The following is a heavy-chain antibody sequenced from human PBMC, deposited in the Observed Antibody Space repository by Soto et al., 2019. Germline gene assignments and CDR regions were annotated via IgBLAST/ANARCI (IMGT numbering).Heavy chain of an antibody. Sequence: GGSLRLSCAASGFTFSSHAMSWVRQAPGKGLEWVSAISGSGGSTYYADSVKGRFTISRDNSKNTLYLQMNSLRAEDTAVYYCAKDPDPDIVLMVYAPDGGYYFDYWGQGTLVTVSS. D-gene: IGHD2-8*01. J-gene: IGHJ4*02. CDR1: GFTFSSHA. V-gene: IGHV3-23*01. CDR3: AKDPDPDIVLMVYAPDGGYYFDY. CDR2: ISGSGGST.